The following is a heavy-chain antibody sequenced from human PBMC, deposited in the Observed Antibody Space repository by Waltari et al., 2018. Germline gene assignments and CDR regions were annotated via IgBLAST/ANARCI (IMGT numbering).Heavy chain of an antibody. CDR1: GFTFSSSW. J-gene: IGHJ4*02. CDR2: INPDGRTT. D-gene: IGHD5-12*01. CDR3: TRGGNYYFDY. V-gene: IGHV3-74*01. Sequence: EVQLVESGGGLLQPGGSLGLSWAASGFTFSSSWIHWVRQPPGKGLVWVSRINPDGRTTNYADSVRGRFTISRDNAQNTVYLEMNSLRAEDTAVYFCTRGGNYYFDYWGRGTLVTVSS.